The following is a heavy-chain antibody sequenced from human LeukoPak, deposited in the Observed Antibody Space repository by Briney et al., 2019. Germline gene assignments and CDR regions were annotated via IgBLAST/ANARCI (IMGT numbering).Heavy chain of an antibody. CDR2: IYTSGST. D-gene: IGHD1-1*01. CDR3: AATGTYGLAYYFDY. Sequence: SETLSLTCTVSGGSISSYYWSWIRQPAGKGLEWIGRIYTSGSTNYNPSLKSRVTMSVDTSKNQFSLKLSSVTAADTAVYYCAATGTYGLAYYFDYWGQGTLVTVSS. CDR1: GGSISSYY. J-gene: IGHJ4*02. V-gene: IGHV4-4*07.